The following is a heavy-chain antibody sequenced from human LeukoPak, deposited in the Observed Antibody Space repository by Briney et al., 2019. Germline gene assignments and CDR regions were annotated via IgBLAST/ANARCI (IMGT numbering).Heavy chain of an antibody. CDR1: GFPSSGYS. V-gene: IGHV3-7*01. D-gene: IGHD1-1*01. CDR3: ARPGATTGLRWFHDV. J-gene: IGHJ2*01. CDR2: INRDGSEK. Sequence: GGSLRLSCVASGFPSSGYSMTWVRQAPGKGLAWVANINRDGSEKLYVDSVKGRFTISRDNAQNSLYLQMNSLRPDDTAVYYCARPGATTGLRWFHDVWGRGTLVSVSS.